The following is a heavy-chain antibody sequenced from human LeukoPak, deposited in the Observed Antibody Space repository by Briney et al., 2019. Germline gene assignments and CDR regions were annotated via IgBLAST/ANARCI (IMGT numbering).Heavy chain of an antibody. CDR2: ISYDGSNK. J-gene: IGHJ5*01. CDR3: ARDPRPEGHIAAAGWNWFDP. D-gene: IGHD6-13*01. Sequence: GGSLRLSCAASGFTFSSYAMHWVRQAPGKGLEWVAVISYDGSNKYYADSVKGRFTISRDNSKNTLYLQMNSLRAEDTAVYYCARDPRPEGHIAAAGWNWFDPRGQGTLVTGSS. V-gene: IGHV3-30-3*01. CDR1: GFTFSSYA.